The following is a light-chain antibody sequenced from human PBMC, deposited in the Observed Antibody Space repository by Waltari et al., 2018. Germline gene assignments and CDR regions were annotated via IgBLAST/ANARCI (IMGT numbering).Light chain of an antibody. CDR2: DVN. J-gene: IGLJ3*02. CDR1: RSDVAGYHH. CDR3: NSYTSGRTWV. V-gene: IGLV2-14*03. Sequence: SALTQPAPVSGSPGQSLITSCTGTRSDVAGYHHVSWFLHHPGKAPKLMIHDVNKRPSGVSSRFSGSKSGNTASLTISGLQAEDEAIYYCNSYTSGRTWVFGGGTRLTVL.